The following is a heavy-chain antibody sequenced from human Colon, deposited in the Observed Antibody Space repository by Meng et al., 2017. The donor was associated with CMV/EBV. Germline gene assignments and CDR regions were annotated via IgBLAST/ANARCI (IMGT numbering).Heavy chain of an antibody. Sequence: GSLRLSCVASGFNITNFHMNWVRQAPGKGLEWVASSVSSGESYNYYADSVKGRFTVSRDNTKSSLYLEMNSLRAEDTAVYYCARTFGHLAFDYWGQGTLVTVSS. J-gene: IGHJ4*02. CDR2: SVSSGESYN. D-gene: IGHD3-10*01. CDR3: ARTFGHLAFDY. V-gene: IGHV3-21*01. CDR1: GFNITNFH.